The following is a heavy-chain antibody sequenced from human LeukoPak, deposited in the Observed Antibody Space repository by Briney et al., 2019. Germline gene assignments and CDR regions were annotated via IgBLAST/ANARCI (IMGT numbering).Heavy chain of an antibody. V-gene: IGHV3-7*01. CDR2: INQDGSQK. Sequence: GGSLRLSCAASGFTFSNCWMNWVRQAPGEGLEWVANINQDGSQKYYVDSVKGRFTISRDNAKNSLYLQMNSLRAEDTAVYYCANPPRVVRGVAFDYWGQGTLVTVSS. J-gene: IGHJ4*02. D-gene: IGHD3-10*01. CDR3: ANPPRVVRGVAFDY. CDR1: GFTFSNCW.